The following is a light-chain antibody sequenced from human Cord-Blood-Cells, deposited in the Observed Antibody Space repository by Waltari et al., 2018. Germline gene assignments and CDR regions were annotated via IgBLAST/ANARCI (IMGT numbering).Light chain of an antibody. CDR3: AAWDDSVGDV. V-gene: IGLV1-47*01. CDR2: RNN. J-gene: IGLJ1*01. Sequence: QSVLTQPPSASATPGQRVTISCSGSSSNIGSNYVYWYQKLPGTAPKILTNRNNQRPSGVPDRFAGSKSGPSASLAISGLRSEDEADYYCAAWDDSVGDVFGTGTKVTVL. CDR1: SSNIGSNY.